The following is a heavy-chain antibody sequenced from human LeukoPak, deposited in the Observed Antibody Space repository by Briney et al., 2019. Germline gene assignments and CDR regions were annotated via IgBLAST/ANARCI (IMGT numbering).Heavy chain of an antibody. CDR2: IRYDGSNK. J-gene: IGHJ4*02. CDR1: GFTFSSYG. CDR3: AKEGYDSSGYYCYFDY. Sequence: HPGGSLRLSCAACGFTFSSYGMHWVRQAPGKGLEWVAFIRYDGSNKYYADSVKGRFTISRDNSKNTLYLQMNSLRAEDTAVYYCAKEGYDSSGYYCYFDYWGQGTLVTVSS. D-gene: IGHD3-22*01. V-gene: IGHV3-30*02.